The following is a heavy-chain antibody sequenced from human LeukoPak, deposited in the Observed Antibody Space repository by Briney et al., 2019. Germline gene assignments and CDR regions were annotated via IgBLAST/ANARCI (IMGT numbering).Heavy chain of an antibody. CDR3: ARDVGGAGSF. J-gene: IGHJ4*02. Sequence: GGSLRLSCAASGFSFSSYWMHWVRQVPGKGLVWVSRIDNYGRTTDYADSVKGRFTISRDNVQNTLYLQMNSLNAEDTAVYYCARDVGGAGSFWGQGTLVTVSS. CDR1: GFSFSSYW. CDR2: IDNYGRTT. V-gene: IGHV3-74*01. D-gene: IGHD3-10*01.